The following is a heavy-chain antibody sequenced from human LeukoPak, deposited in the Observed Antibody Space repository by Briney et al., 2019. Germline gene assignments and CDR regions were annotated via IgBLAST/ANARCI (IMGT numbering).Heavy chain of an antibody. Sequence: PGGSLRLSCAASGFTFSSYDIHWVRQAPGKGPEWVAFIRYDGTDKYYADSVKGRFTISRDNSKNTLYLQMNSLRTEDTAVYYCAKGPGHSSSWFDYWGQGTLVTVSS. J-gene: IGHJ4*02. CDR1: GFTFSSYD. V-gene: IGHV3-30*02. CDR2: IRYDGTDK. CDR3: AKGPGHSSSWFDY. D-gene: IGHD6-13*01.